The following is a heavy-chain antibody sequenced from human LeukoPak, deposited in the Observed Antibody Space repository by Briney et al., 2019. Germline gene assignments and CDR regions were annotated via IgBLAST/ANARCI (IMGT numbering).Heavy chain of an antibody. V-gene: IGHV3-7*01. CDR1: GFIFSSYA. Sequence: GGSLRLSCAASGFIFSSYAMSWVRQAPGKGLEWVANIKQDGSEKYYVDSVKGRFTISRDNAKNSLYLQMNSLRAEDTAVYYCARDRCSSTSCYGPYYMDVWGKGTTVTVSS. CDR3: ARDRCSSTSCYGPYYMDV. D-gene: IGHD2-2*01. J-gene: IGHJ6*03. CDR2: IKQDGSEK.